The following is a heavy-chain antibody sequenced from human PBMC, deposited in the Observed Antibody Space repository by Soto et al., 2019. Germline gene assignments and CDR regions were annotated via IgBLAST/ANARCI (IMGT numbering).Heavy chain of an antibody. Sequence: EEQLVESGGGLVKPGGSLRLSCAASGFAFQTYTMEWLRQPPGKGLEWVSSITISGNYIYYADSVKGRFTISRDNGRNSVYLQMNSLRAEDTAVYYCAKVGVLRTNFRWFDLWGQGTLVTVSS. J-gene: IGHJ5*02. V-gene: IGHV3-21*01. CDR1: GFAFQTYT. D-gene: IGHD2-8*01. CDR3: AKVGVLRTNFRWFDL. CDR2: ITISGNYI.